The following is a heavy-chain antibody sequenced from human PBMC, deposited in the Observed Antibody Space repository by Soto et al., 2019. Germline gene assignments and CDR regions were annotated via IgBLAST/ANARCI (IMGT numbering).Heavy chain of an antibody. V-gene: IGHV3-23*01. D-gene: IGHD6-19*01. CDR2: ISGSGGNT. CDR3: AKDPRSGWYNLGWFDP. Sequence: PGGSLRLSCAASGFPLSSYWMHWVRQAPGRGLEWVSTISGSGGNTYYADAVKGRFTITSDSSKNTLYLQMNSLRVDDTAIYYCAKDPRSGWYNLGWFDPWGQGTLVTVSS. CDR1: GFPLSSYW. J-gene: IGHJ5*02.